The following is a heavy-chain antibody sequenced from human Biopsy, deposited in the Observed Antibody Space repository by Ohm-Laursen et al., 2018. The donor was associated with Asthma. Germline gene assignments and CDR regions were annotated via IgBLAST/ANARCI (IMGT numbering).Heavy chain of an antibody. V-gene: IGHV1-69*01. CDR3: ARCQVGYSSGWSLLLKKIYYSGMDV. Sequence: SSVKVSCKAPGGTFSNFGIGWVRQAPGQGLEWLGGIMTVFGTTNYAQKFQGRVTITADESTSTAYMAVTSLRSEDTAIYYCARCQVGYSSGWSLLLKKIYYSGMDVWGQGTAVTVSS. D-gene: IGHD6-19*01. J-gene: IGHJ6*02. CDR2: IMTVFGTT. CDR1: GGTFSNFG.